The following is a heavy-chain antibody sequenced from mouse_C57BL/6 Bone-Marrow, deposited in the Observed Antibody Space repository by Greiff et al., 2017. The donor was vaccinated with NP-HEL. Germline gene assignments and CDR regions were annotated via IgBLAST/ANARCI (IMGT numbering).Heavy chain of an antibody. CDR3: ARPPTAQAYAMDY. J-gene: IGHJ4*01. Sequence: EVQLQESGGDLVKPGGSLKLSCAASGFTFSSYGMSWVRQTPDKRLEWVATISSGGSYTYYPDSVKGRFTISRDNAKNTLYLQMSSLKSEDTAMYYCARPPTAQAYAMDYWGQGTSVTVSS. CDR2: ISSGGSYT. D-gene: IGHD3-2*02. CDR1: GFTFSSYG. V-gene: IGHV5-6*01.